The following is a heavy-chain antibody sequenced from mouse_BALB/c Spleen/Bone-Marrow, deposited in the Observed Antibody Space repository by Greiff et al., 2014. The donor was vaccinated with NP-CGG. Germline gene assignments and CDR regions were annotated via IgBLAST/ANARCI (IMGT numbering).Heavy chain of an antibody. D-gene: IGHD2-3*01. V-gene: IGHV2-9*02. CDR3: AREDGYPFGY. J-gene: IGHJ3*01. CDR2: IWAGGNT. CDR1: GFSLTSYG. Sequence: QVQLKESGPGLAAPSQSLSITCTVSGFSLTSYGVHWVRQPPGKGLEWLGVIWAGGNTNYDSALMSRLITSRDNSRSQVFLKMNSLQTDDTAMYYCAREDGYPFGYWGQGTLVTVSA.